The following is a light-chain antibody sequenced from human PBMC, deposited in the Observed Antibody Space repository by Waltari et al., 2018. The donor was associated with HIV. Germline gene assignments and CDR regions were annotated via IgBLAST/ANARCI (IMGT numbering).Light chain of an antibody. CDR1: QGINNY. CDR3: QQYNSYPIT. V-gene: IGKV1-16*02. J-gene: IGKJ5*01. CDR2: GAS. Sequence: DIQLTQSPSSLSASVGDRVTITCRASQGINNYLAWFQQKPGKAPQPLIYGASSLQSGVPPKFSGSGSGKVFTLSIYSLQPEDFATYYCQQYNSYPITFGQGTRLEIK.